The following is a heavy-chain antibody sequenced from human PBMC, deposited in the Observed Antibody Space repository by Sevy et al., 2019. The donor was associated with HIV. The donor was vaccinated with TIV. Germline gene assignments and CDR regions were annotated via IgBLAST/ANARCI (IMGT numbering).Heavy chain of an antibody. CDR1: GFTFSSYS. CDR3: ARDVRGQWELLGGDAFDI. CDR2: ISSSSSCI. D-gene: IGHD1-26*01. Sequence: GGSLRLSCAASGFTFSSYSMNWVRQAPGKGLEWVSSISSSSSCIYYADSVKGRFTISRDNAKNSLYLQMNSLRAEDTAVSYCARDVRGQWELLGGDAFDIWGQGTMVTVSS. J-gene: IGHJ3*02. V-gene: IGHV3-21*01.